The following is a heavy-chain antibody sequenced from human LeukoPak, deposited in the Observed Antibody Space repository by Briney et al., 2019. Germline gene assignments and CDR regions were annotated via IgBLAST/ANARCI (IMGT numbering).Heavy chain of an antibody. D-gene: IGHD3-10*01. Sequence: GESLKISCKGCGYRFSSYWVGWVREMPGKGLEWMGIIYPGDSDTRYSPSFQGQVTISADKSISTAYLQWSSLKASDTAMYYCARYYGSGSYYTRHPEHYYFDYWGQGTLVTVSS. CDR1: GYRFSSYW. V-gene: IGHV5-51*01. J-gene: IGHJ4*02. CDR2: IYPGDSDT. CDR3: ARYYGSGSYYTRHPEHYYFDY.